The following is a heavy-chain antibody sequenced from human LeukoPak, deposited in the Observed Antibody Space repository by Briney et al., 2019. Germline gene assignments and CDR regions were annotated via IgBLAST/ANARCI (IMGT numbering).Heavy chain of an antibody. Sequence: ASVKVSCKASGGTFSSYAISWVRQAPGQGLEWMGWINPNSGGTNYAQKFQGRVTMTRDTSISTAYMELSRLRSDDTAVYYCAREAIVVVPAAMLFDPWGQGTLVTVSS. J-gene: IGHJ5*02. CDR3: AREAIVVVPAAMLFDP. CDR2: INPNSGGT. CDR1: GGTFSSYA. D-gene: IGHD2-2*01. V-gene: IGHV1-2*02.